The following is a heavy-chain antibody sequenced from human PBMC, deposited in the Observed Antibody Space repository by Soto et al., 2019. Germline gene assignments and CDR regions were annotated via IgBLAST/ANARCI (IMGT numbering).Heavy chain of an antibody. Sequence: QVQLVESGGGVVQPGRSLRLSCAASGFTFSSYGMHWVRQAPGKGLEWVAVISYDGSNKYYADSVKGRCTISRDNSKNPPYVQMNGLRAEDTAVYYCARDGRGTYSCSGYAWFGPWGQGTLVTVSS. CDR1: GFTFSSYG. CDR3: ARDGRGTYSCSGYAWFGP. V-gene: IGHV3-30*03. J-gene: IGHJ5*02. D-gene: IGHD6-13*01. CDR2: ISYDGSNK.